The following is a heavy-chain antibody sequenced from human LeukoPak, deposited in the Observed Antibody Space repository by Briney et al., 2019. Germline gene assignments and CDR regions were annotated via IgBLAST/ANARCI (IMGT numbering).Heavy chain of an antibody. CDR1: GYTLTELS. Sequence: GASVKVSCKVSGYTLTELSMHWVRQAPGQGLEWMGIINPSGGSTSYAQKFQGRVTMTRDTSTSTVYMELSSLRSEDTAVYYCAREEQVAGLFDYWGQGTLVTVSS. D-gene: IGHD6-19*01. J-gene: IGHJ4*02. V-gene: IGHV1-46*01. CDR3: AREEQVAGLFDY. CDR2: INPSGGST.